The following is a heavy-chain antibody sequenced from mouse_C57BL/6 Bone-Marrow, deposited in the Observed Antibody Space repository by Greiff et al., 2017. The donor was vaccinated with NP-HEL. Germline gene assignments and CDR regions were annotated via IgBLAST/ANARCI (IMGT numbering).Heavy chain of an antibody. V-gene: IGHV5-16*01. Sequence: EVKVVESEGGLVQPGSSMKLSCTASGFTFSDYYMAWVRQVPEKGLEWVANINYDGSSTYYLDSLKSRFIISRDNAKNILYLQMSSLKSEDTATYYCARDQELRYWYFDVWGTGTTVTVSS. CDR2: INYDGSST. D-gene: IGHD3-2*02. CDR3: ARDQELRYWYFDV. CDR1: GFTFSDYY. J-gene: IGHJ1*03.